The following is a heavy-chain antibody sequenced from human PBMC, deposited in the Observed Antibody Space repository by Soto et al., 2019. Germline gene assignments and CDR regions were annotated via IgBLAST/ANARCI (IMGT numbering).Heavy chain of an antibody. Sequence: VASVKVSCKASGYTFTSYAMHWVRQAPGQRLEWMGWINAGNGNTKYSQKFQGRVTITRDTSASTAYMELSSLRSEDTDVYYCARDHAYCSSPSCRAPSFLDYCGEGALVTVSS. CDR2: INAGNGNT. D-gene: IGHD2-2*01. CDR1: GYTFTSYA. J-gene: IGHJ4*02. CDR3: ARDHAYCSSPSCRAPSFLDY. V-gene: IGHV1-3*01.